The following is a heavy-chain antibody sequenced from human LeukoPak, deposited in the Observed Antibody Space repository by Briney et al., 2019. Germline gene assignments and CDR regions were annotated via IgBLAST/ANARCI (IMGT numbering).Heavy chain of an antibody. V-gene: IGHV1-2*02. CDR2: INPNSGGT. D-gene: IGHD1-26*01. CDR3: ARELISYSGSYDAFDI. Sequence: ASVKVSCKASEYTFTGYYMHWVRQAPGQGLEWMGWINPNSGGTNYAQKFQGRVTMTRDTSISTAYMELSRLRSDDTAVYYCARELISYSGSYDAFDIWGQGTVVTVSS. CDR1: EYTFTGYY. J-gene: IGHJ3*02.